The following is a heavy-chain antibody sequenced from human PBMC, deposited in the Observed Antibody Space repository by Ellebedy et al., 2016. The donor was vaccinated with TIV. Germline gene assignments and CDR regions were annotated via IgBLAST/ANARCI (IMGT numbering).Heavy chain of an antibody. Sequence: SETLSLTXTVSGGSVGRRSYYWSWIRQSPGKGLEWIGYIYSSGSTKYNPSLKSRLTISADTSKKHFSLKLNSATAADTAMYYCTYGINSDAFDVWGHGTMVTVSS. CDR3: TYGINSDAFDV. CDR1: GGSVGRRSYY. J-gene: IGHJ3*01. D-gene: IGHD4-23*01. CDR2: IYSSGST. V-gene: IGHV4-61*03.